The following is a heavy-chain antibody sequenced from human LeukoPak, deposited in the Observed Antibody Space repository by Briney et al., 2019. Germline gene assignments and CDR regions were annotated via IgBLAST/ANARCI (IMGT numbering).Heavy chain of an antibody. CDR2: ISSSSSYI. Sequence: GGSLRLSCAASGFTFSSYSMNWVRQAPGKGLEWVSSISSSSSYIYYADSVKGRFTISSDNAKNSLYLQMNSLRAEDTAVYYCSAVAGLFLPFDYWGQGTLVTVSS. CDR1: GFTFSSYS. CDR3: SAVAGLFLPFDY. V-gene: IGHV3-21*01. J-gene: IGHJ4*02. D-gene: IGHD6-19*01.